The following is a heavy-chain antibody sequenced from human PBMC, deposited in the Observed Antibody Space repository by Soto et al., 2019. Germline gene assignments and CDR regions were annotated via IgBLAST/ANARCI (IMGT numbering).Heavy chain of an antibody. CDR3: ARDFRSSGWYEGWFDP. CDR2: IYYSGST. D-gene: IGHD6-19*01. J-gene: IGHJ5*02. V-gene: IGHV4-59*01. CDR1: GGSISSYY. Sequence: SETLSLTCTVSGGSISSYYWSWIRQPPGKGLEWIGYIYYSGSTNYYPSLKSRVTISVDTSKNQFSLKLSSVTAADTAVYYCARDFRSSGWYEGWFDPWGQGTLVTVS.